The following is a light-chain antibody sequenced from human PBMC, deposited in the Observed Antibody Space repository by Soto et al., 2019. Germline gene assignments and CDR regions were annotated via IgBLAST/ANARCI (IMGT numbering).Light chain of an antibody. V-gene: IGKV1-33*01. CDR1: QNITSD. Sequence: EIEMTQSPSTLSASVGESATISCRASQNITSDLDWYQQRPGQAPRLLIYDASTRATGVPARFTGTGSGTHFTFTISSLQPEDVATYYCQQGDSLPITFGQGTRLEI. CDR3: QQGDSLPIT. J-gene: IGKJ5*01. CDR2: DAS.